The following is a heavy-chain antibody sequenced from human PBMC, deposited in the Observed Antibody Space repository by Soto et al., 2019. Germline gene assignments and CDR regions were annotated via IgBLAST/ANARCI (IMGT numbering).Heavy chain of an antibody. CDR2: IESRGRTI. V-gene: IGHV3-11*01. CDR3: VRKAAPNYFDF. Sequence: QVQLVESGGGLVKPGGSLRLSCAASGFTFSDYHMSWIRQAPGKGLEWVAYIESRGRTISYADSVKGRFTISRDNAKNSLVLQMNSLRAEDTAGYYFVRKAAPNYFDFWGQGTLVTVSS. CDR1: GFTFSDYH. J-gene: IGHJ4*02.